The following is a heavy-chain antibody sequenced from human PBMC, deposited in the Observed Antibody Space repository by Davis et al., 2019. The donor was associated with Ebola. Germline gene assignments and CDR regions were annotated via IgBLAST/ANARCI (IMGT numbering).Heavy chain of an antibody. CDR3: ATLGGSWSDGVYFEF. D-gene: IGHD6-13*01. V-gene: IGHV1-18*04. CDR2: INPHNGNT. J-gene: IGHJ4*02. CDR1: GYTFTGHY. Sequence: AASVKVSCKTSGYTFTGHYIQWVRQAPGQGLEWMGWINPHNGNTNYAQNVQGRVTMTTDTSTSTAYMEVGSLRSDDTAVYYCATLGGSWSDGVYFEFWGQGTLATVSS.